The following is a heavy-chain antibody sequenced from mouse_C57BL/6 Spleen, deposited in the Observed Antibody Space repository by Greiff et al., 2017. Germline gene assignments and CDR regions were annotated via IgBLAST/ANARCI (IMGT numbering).Heavy chain of an antibody. CDR1: GYTFTSYW. D-gene: IGHD2-4*01. Sequence: QVHVKQPGAELVKPGASVKLSCKASGYTFTSYWMHWVKQRPGQGLEWIGMIHPNSGSTNYNEKFKSKATLTVDKSSSTAYMQLSSLTSEDSAVYYCARDYDYDYWGQGTTLTVSS. J-gene: IGHJ2*01. V-gene: IGHV1-64*01. CDR2: IHPNSGST. CDR3: ARDYDYDY.